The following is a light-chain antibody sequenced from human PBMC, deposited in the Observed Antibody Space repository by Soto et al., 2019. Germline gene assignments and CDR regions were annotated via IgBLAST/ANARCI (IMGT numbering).Light chain of an antibody. CDR1: SSNIGNNY. Sequence: QSVLTQPPSVSAAPGQKVNISCSGSSSNIGNNYVSWYQQLPGTAPKLLIYENNKRPSGIPERFSGSKSGTSATLGITGLQTGDEADYYCGTWDSSLSAWVFGGGTKVTVL. J-gene: IGLJ3*02. CDR3: GTWDSSLSAWV. V-gene: IGLV1-51*02. CDR2: ENN.